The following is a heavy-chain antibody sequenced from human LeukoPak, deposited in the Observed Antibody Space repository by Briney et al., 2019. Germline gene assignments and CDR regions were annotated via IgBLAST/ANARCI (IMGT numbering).Heavy chain of an antibody. CDR2: ISANGAGA. D-gene: IGHD3-3*01. J-gene: IGHJ4*02. CDR3: ARIGLTTSNFDY. CDR1: GFTFSSYW. V-gene: IGHV3-23*01. Sequence: GGSLRLSCAASGFTFSSYWMSWVRQIPGKGLEWVSSISANGAGAYYADSVKGRATISRDNSKSMLYLQMNSLRADDTAIYYCARIGLTTSNFDYWGQGTLVTVSS.